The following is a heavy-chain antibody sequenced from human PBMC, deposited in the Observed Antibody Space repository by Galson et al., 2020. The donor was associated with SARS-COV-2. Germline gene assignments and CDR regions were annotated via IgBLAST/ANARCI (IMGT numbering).Heavy chain of an antibody. J-gene: IGHJ4*02. CDR1: GGPISSSPYY. D-gene: IGHD3-22*01. Sequence: SQTPSLTRTVSGGPISSSPYYWGSIRQHPGNGLEWIGSFYYSGRTYYNPSLKSRVTISVDTSKKQFSLRVTPVTPPDAAVYYCSRHSGSSGCGYFDYWGQGTLVTVSS. V-gene: IGHV4-39*01. CDR2: FYYSGRT. CDR3: SRHSGSSGCGYFDY.